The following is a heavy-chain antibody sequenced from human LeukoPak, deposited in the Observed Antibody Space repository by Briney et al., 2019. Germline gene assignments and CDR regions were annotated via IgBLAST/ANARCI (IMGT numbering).Heavy chain of an antibody. CDR3: ARVRDYSYGFDY. Sequence: ASVKVSCEASGYTFTGYYIHWVRQAPGQGLEWMGWINPNSGGTNYAQMFQGRVTMTSDTSISTAYMELSRLRSDDTAVYYCARVRDYSYGFDYWGQGTLVTVSS. D-gene: IGHD5-18*01. J-gene: IGHJ4*02. CDR2: INPNSGGT. CDR1: GYTFTGYY. V-gene: IGHV1-2*02.